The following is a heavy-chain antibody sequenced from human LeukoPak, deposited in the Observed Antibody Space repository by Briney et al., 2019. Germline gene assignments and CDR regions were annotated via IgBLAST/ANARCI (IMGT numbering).Heavy chain of an antibody. CDR1: GYSFTGYY. CDR2: INTNSGGT. D-gene: IGHD3-22*01. CDR3: ARGGDYYDSRTVSIY. V-gene: IGHV1-2*06. Sequence: ASVKVTCKGSGYSFTGYYMHWVRQAPGPGLEWMGRINTNSGGTSYAQKFQGRVTMTRDPSISTADMELSRLKSDDTAVYCCARGGDYYDSRTVSIYWGQGTLVTVSS. J-gene: IGHJ4*02.